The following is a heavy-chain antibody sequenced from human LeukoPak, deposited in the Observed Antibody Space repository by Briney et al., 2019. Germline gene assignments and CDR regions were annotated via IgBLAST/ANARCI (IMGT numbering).Heavy chain of an antibody. Sequence: GGSLRLSCAASGFTFSDYYMSWIRQAPGKGLEWVSYISSSGSTIYYADSVKGRFTISRDNAKNTLYLQMNSLRAEDTAVYYCAREKYVSRGYSYGDAFDIWGQGTMVTVSS. CDR3: AREKYVSRGYSYGDAFDI. J-gene: IGHJ3*02. V-gene: IGHV3-11*01. CDR1: GFTFSDYY. D-gene: IGHD5-18*01. CDR2: ISSSGSTI.